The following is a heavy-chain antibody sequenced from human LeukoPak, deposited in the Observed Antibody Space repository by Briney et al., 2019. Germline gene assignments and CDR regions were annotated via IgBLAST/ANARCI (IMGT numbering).Heavy chain of an antibody. D-gene: IGHD4-4*01. CDR1: GGSFSGYY. V-gene: IGHV4-34*01. Sequence: SETLSLTCAVYGGSFSGYYWSWIRQSPGQGLEWIGEINHSGSTNYNPSLKSRVTISVDTSKNQFSLKLSSVTAADTAVYYCARGGFPGYSNYGMDVWGQGTTVTVSS. J-gene: IGHJ6*02. CDR2: INHSGST. CDR3: ARGGFPGYSNYGMDV.